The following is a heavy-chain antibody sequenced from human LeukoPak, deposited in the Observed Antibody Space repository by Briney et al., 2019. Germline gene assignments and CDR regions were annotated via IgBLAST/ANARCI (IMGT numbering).Heavy chain of an antibody. D-gene: IGHD1-1*01. Sequence: GGSLRLSCAASGFTFSSYAMSWVRQAPGKGLEWVSAISGSGGSTYHADSVKGRFTISRDNSKNTLYLQMNSLRAEDTAVYYCAACPVQLERRGLFDYWGQGTLVTVSS. CDR1: GFTFSSYA. J-gene: IGHJ4*02. CDR2: ISGSGGST. V-gene: IGHV3-23*01. CDR3: AACPVQLERRGLFDY.